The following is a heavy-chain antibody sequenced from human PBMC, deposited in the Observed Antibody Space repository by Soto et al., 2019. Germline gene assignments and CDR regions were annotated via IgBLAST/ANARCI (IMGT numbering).Heavy chain of an antibody. Sequence: SETLSLTCAVSGYSISSGYYWAWIRQPPGKGLEWIGSIYHSGSTNYNPSLKSRVTISVDTSKNQFSLKLSSVTAADTAVYYCARAQMATHYFDYWGQGTLVTVSS. V-gene: IGHV4-38-2*01. D-gene: IGHD5-12*01. CDR1: GYSISSGYY. CDR3: ARAQMATHYFDY. J-gene: IGHJ4*02. CDR2: IYHSGST.